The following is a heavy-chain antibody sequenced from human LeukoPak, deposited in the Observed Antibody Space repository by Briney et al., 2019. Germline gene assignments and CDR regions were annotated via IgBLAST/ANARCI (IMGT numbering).Heavy chain of an antibody. CDR1: GYPFISFG. J-gene: IGHJ4*02. CDR2: ISAYNGKT. V-gene: IGHV1-18*01. D-gene: IGHD3-10*01. Sequence: GASVKVSCKAAGYPFISFGISWVRQAPGQGLEWVGWISAYNGKTEFAQRFQDRVTMTTDTSTTTAYMELRSLRSDDTAMYYCARDHEDVYGSGSYKLWGQGTRVTVSS. CDR3: ARDHEDVYGSGSYKL.